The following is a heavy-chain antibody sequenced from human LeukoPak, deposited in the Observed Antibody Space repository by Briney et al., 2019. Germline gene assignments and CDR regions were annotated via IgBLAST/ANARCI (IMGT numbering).Heavy chain of an antibody. V-gene: IGHV4-34*01. J-gene: IGHJ4*02. CDR2: IHNSGTT. D-gene: IGHD2/OR15-2a*01. CDR1: GGPFSGYF. Sequence: ASETLSLTCAVSGGPFSGYFWSWIRQSSGKGLEWIGEIHNSGTTNYNPSLNSRVTISEDPSKNQFYLNLSSVTAADTAVYYCARRYYYKLGSFPFDFWGQGTLVTVSS. CDR3: ARRYYYKLGSFPFDF.